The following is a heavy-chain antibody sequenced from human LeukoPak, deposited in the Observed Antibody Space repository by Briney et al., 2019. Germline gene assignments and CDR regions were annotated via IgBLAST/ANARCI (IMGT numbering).Heavy chain of an antibody. J-gene: IGHJ4*02. Sequence: GGSLRLSCAASGFTFSYYGMHWVRQAPGKGLEWVAFIRYDGSYEYYADSVKGRFTITRDNSKSTVYLQMNSLKHEDTAVYYCAREGSTSFRFDYWGQGTLVTVSS. CDR1: GFTFSYYG. V-gene: IGHV3-30*02. CDR2: IRYDGSYE. D-gene: IGHD2-2*01. CDR3: AREGSTSFRFDY.